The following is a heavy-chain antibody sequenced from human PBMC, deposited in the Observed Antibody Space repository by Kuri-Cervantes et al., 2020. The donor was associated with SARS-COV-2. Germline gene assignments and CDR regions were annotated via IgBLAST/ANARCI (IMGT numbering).Heavy chain of an antibody. J-gene: IGHJ6*03. CDR3: ARDRSYYYYYMDV. Sequence: GESLKISCAASGFTFSSYAMHWVHQAPGKGLEWVAVISYDGSNKYYADSVKGRFTISRDNSKNTLYLQMNSLRAEDTAVYYCARDRSYYYYYMDVWGKGTTVTVSS. CDR2: ISYDGSNK. V-gene: IGHV3-30*04. CDR1: GFTFSSYA.